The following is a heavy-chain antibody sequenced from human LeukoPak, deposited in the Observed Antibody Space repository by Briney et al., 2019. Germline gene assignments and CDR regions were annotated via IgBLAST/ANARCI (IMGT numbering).Heavy chain of an antibody. CDR2: VSAYNGNT. Sequence: ASVKVSCKASGYTFTSYGISWVRQAPGQGLEWMGWVSAYNGNTNYAQKLQGRVTMTTDTSTSTAYMELRSLRSDDTAVYYCARAGTIKPLDAFDIWGQGTMVTVSS. J-gene: IGHJ3*02. CDR1: GYTFTSYG. D-gene: IGHD6-13*01. CDR3: ARAGTIKPLDAFDI. V-gene: IGHV1-18*01.